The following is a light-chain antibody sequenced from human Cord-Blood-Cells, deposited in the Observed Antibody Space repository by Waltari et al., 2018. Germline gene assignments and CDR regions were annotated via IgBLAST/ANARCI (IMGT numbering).Light chain of an antibody. CDR2: AAS. CDR3: QQYYSYPWT. Sequence: AIRMTQSPSSPSASTGDRVTITCRASQGISSYLAWYQQKPGKAPKLLIYAASTLQSGVPSRFSGSGSGTDFTLTISCLQSEDFATYYCQQYYSYPWTFGQGTKEEIK. CDR1: QGISSY. J-gene: IGKJ1*01. V-gene: IGKV1-8*01.